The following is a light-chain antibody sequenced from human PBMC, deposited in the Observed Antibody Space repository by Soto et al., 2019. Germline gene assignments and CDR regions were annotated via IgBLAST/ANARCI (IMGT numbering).Light chain of an antibody. CDR2: DTS. CDR3: QQSYSAQYT. V-gene: IGKV1-39*01. J-gene: IGKJ2*01. Sequence: DIQMTQSPSSLSASVGDRVSLTCRAVQNVGSFVNWYQQKPAKAHRLLIYDTSNLQGGVPSRISGSGSGTEFTLTISSVQPDDFETYFCQQSYSAQYTFGQGTKLEIK. CDR1: QNVGSF.